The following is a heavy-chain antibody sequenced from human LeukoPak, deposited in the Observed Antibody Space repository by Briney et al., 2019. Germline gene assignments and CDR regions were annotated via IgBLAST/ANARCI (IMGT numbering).Heavy chain of an antibody. V-gene: IGHV1-3*03. Sequence: ASVKVSCKASGYTFTSYAMHWVRQAPGQRLEWMGWINAGNGNTKYSQEFQGRVTITRDTSASTAYMELSSLRSEDMAVYYCARARYYYDSSGYPDYYFDYWGQGTLVTVSS. J-gene: IGHJ4*02. CDR2: INAGNGNT. CDR1: GYTFTSYA. D-gene: IGHD3-22*01. CDR3: ARARYYYDSSGYPDYYFDY.